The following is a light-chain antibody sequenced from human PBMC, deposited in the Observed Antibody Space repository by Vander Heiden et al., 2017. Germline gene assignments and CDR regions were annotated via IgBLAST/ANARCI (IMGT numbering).Light chain of an antibody. CDR2: WGS. Sequence: DIVMTQSPLSLPVTPGEPASLPCRSSQSLLHSNGYNYLDWYLQKPGQSPQLLIYWGSNRASGVPDRFSGSGSGTDFTLKISRVEAEDVGVYYCMQALQTPPTFGQGTKLEIK. CDR3: MQALQTPPT. J-gene: IGKJ2*01. V-gene: IGKV2-28*01. CDR1: QSLLHSNGYNY.